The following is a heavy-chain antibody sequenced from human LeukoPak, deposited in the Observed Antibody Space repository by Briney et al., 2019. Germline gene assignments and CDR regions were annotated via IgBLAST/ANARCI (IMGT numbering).Heavy chain of an antibody. J-gene: IGHJ4*02. Sequence: ASVKVSCKASGYTFTSYGISWVRQAPGQGLEWMGWISAYNGNTNYAQKLQDRVTMTTDTSTSTAYMELRSLRSDDTAVYYCARARAATILSPTDYWGQGTLVTVSS. D-gene: IGHD5-12*01. CDR1: GYTFTSYG. CDR2: ISAYNGNT. V-gene: IGHV1-18*01. CDR3: ARARAATILSPTDY.